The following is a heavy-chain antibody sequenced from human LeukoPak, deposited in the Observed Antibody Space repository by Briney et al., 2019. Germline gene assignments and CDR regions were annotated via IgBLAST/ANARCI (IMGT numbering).Heavy chain of an antibody. CDR1: GFTFNSFA. CDR3: AREPDYGDSPGDY. J-gene: IGHJ4*02. CDR2: ISGSDRTT. Sequence: QPGGSLRLSCAASGFTFNSFAMSWVRQAPGKGLEWVSGISGSDRTTYYADSVKGRFTISRDNAKNSLYLQMNSLRAEDTALYYCAREPDYGDSPGDYWGQGTLVTVSS. D-gene: IGHD4-17*01. V-gene: IGHV3-23*01.